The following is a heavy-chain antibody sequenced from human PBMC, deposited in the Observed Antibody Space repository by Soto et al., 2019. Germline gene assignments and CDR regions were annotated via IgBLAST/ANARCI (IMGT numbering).Heavy chain of an antibody. CDR3: AREVDYYDTNSFDP. V-gene: IGHV4-59*01. Sequence: SETLSLTCTVSGASISSYYWSWIRQPPGKGLEWIGYIYYSGSTNYNPSLKSRVTISVDTSKNQFSLKLSSVTAADTAVYYCAREVDYYDTNSFDPWGKGTLVTLS. CDR1: GASISSYY. CDR2: IYYSGST. J-gene: IGHJ5*02. D-gene: IGHD3-22*01.